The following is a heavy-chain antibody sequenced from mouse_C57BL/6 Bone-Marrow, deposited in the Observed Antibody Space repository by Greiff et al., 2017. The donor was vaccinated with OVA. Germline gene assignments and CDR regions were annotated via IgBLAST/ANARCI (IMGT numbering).Heavy chain of an antibody. Sequence: VQLKQSGPGMVKPSQSLSLTCTVTGYSITSAYDWHWIRHFPGNILELMGYISYSGSTNYNPSLKSRISITHDTSKNHFFLKLNSVTTEDTATYYCARGGYYGNFDYWGQGTTLTVSS. V-gene: IGHV3-1*01. CDR1: GYSITSAYD. J-gene: IGHJ2*01. CDR2: ISYSGST. CDR3: ARGGYYGNFDY. D-gene: IGHD2-1*01.